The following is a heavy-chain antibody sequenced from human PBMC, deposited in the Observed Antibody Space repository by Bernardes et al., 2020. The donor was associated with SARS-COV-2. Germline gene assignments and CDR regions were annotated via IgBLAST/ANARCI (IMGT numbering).Heavy chain of an antibody. Sequence: SETLSLTCTVSGVSISSYYWSWIRQPPGKGLEWIGYIYYSGSTNYNPSLKSRVTISVDTSKNQFSLKLSSVTAADTAVYYCARGSEYYDFWSGYFYGMDVWGQGTTVTVSS. V-gene: IGHV4-59*01. D-gene: IGHD3-3*01. CDR1: GVSISSYY. CDR2: IYYSGST. J-gene: IGHJ6*02. CDR3: ARGSEYYDFWSGYFYGMDV.